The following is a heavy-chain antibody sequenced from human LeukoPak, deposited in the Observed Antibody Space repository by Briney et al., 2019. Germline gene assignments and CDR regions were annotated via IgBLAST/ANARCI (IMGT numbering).Heavy chain of an antibody. CDR3: ARDSARPLNDGFDL. V-gene: IGHV3-21*01. Sequence: PGGSLRLSCAASGFTFRSYSMNWVRQAPGKGLEWVSFISSTSDYIYYADSLEGRFTISRDNAKNSLFLQMNTLRAEDTAVYYCARDSARPLNDGFDLWGQGTLVTVSS. CDR2: ISSTSDYI. D-gene: IGHD6-25*01. J-gene: IGHJ3*01. CDR1: GFTFRSYS.